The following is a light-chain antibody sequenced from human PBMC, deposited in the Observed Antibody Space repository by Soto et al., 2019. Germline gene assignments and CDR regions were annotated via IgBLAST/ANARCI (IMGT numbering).Light chain of an antibody. CDR2: DAS. CDR3: QWRSNVPRT. Sequence: PLWIAKEATIFGRASQSVSSYLAWYQPKPGQAPRLLIYDASIWATGSPARFSGSGSGTDFTLPFSTLGPGDSAGCYWQWRSNVPRTCGQGTK. J-gene: IGKJ1*01. CDR1: QSVSSY. V-gene: IGKV3-11*01.